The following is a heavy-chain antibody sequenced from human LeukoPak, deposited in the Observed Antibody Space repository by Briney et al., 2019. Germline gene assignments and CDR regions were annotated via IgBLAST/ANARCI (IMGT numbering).Heavy chain of an antibody. D-gene: IGHD6-13*01. CDR3: AKSPRIAAAIYYFDY. CDR1: GFTFSSYA. J-gene: IGHJ4*02. CDR2: ISGSGGST. V-gene: IGHV3-23*01. Sequence: GGSLRLSCAASGFTFSSYAMSWVPQAPGKGLEWVSAISGSGGSTYYADSVKGRFTISRDNSKNTLYLQMNSLRAEDTAVYYCAKSPRIAAAIYYFDYWGQGTLVTVSS.